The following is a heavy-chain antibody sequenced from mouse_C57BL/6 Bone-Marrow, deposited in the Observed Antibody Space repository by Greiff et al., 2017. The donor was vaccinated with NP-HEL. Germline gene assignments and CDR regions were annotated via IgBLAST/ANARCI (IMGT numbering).Heavy chain of an antibody. V-gene: IGHV6-3*01. CDR3: TGDSSGSWFAY. Sequence: EVQLVESGGGLVQPGGSMKLSCVASGFTFSNYWMNWVRQSPEKGLEWVAQIRLKSDNYATHYAESVKGRFTISSDDSKSSVYLKMNNLRAEDTGIYYCTGDSSGSWFAYWGQGTLVTVSA. CDR2: IRLKSDNYAT. J-gene: IGHJ3*01. CDR1: GFTFSNYW. D-gene: IGHD3-2*02.